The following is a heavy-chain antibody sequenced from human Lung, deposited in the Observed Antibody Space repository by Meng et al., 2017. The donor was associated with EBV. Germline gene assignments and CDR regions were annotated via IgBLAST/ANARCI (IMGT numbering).Heavy chain of an antibody. CDR1: GGSISSKNYY. CDR2: IYYSGST. D-gene: IGHD5-18*01. V-gene: IGHV4-31*01. J-gene: IGHJ4*02. Sequence: QGKRQESGPGLGKPSQTLPLTCTVSGGSISSKNYYWSWIRQHPGKGLEWIGYIYYSGSTYYNPSLKSLVSISVDTSSNQFSLKLSSVTAADTAVYYCARAVDTGYFDYWGQGTLVTVSS. CDR3: ARAVDTGYFDY.